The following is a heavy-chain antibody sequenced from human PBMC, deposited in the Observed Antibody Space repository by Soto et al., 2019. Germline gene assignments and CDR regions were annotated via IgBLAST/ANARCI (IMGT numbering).Heavy chain of an antibody. CDR1: GFTFSSDA. J-gene: IGHJ4*02. CDR3: ATYGAFAD. CDR2: ISGGGGTT. D-gene: IGHD4-17*01. Sequence: PGGSLRLSCAASGFTFSSDAMNWVRQAPGKGLEWVSSISGGGGTTYYADSVKGRFTISRDNSKKTMYLQMNSLRAEDTAVYYCATYGAFADWGQGTLVTVS. V-gene: IGHV3-23*01.